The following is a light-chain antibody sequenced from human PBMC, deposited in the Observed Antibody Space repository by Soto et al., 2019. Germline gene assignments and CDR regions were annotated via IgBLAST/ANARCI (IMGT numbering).Light chain of an antibody. CDR2: GTS. V-gene: IGKV3-20*01. Sequence: EIVLTQSPGTLSLSPGERATLSSRARQSVSSSYLTWYQQKPGQAPRLLIYGTSSRATAIPDRFSGSGSGTDFTLTISRLEPEDFAVYYCQQYGSSSWTFGQGTKVDIK. CDR1: QSVSSSY. CDR3: QQYGSSSWT. J-gene: IGKJ1*01.